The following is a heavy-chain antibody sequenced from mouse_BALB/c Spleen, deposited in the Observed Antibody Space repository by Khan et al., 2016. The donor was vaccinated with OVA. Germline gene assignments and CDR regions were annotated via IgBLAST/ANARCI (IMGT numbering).Heavy chain of an antibody. CDR3: SRGASYWYFDV. V-gene: IGHV9-1*02. CDR1: GYTFTNYG. CDR2: INTYTGEP. J-gene: IGHJ1*01. Sequence: QIQLVQSGPELKKPGETVKISCKASGYTFTNYGMNWVKQAPGKGLKWMGWINTYTGEPTSTDDFKGRFAFSLETSASTAYLQINNLTNEDMATYFCSRGASYWYFDVWGAGTTVTVSS.